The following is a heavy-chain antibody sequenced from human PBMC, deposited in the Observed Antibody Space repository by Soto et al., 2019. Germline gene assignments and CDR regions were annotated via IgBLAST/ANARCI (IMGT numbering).Heavy chain of an antibody. V-gene: IGHV4-34*01. CDR3: ARGSGYYPNWFDP. CDR1: GVSFSGYY. Sequence: SETLSLTCAVYGVSFSGYYWSWIRQPPGKGLEWIGEINHSGSTNYNPSLKSRVTISVDTSKDQFSLKLSSVTAADTAVYYCARGSGYYPNWFDPWGQGTLVTVSS. CDR2: INHSGST. J-gene: IGHJ5*02. D-gene: IGHD3-3*01.